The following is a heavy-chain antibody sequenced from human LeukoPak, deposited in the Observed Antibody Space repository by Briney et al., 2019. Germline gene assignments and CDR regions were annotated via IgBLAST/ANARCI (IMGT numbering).Heavy chain of an antibody. D-gene: IGHD3-22*01. CDR3: ARDRRYYDSSGPYFDY. CDR2: ISAYNGNT. Sequence: ASVKVSCKASGYTFTSYGISWVRQAPEQGLEWMGWISAYNGNTNYAQKLQGRVTMTTDTSTSTAYMELRSLRSDDTAVYYCARDRRYYDSSGPYFDYWGQGTLVTVSS. V-gene: IGHV1-18*01. CDR1: GYTFTSYG. J-gene: IGHJ4*02.